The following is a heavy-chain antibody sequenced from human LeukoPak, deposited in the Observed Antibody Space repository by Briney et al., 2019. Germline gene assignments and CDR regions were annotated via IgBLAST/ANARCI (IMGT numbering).Heavy chain of an antibody. CDR1: GFTFSSFD. D-gene: IGHD1-1*01. Sequence: GGSLRLSCAASGFTFSSFDMDWVRQPTGQGLEWVSTIGTASDTYYPGSVEGRFTLSRDNAKNSLYLQMNSLTAGDTAMYYCARGPPRGKYYYMDVWGKGTTVTVSS. CDR2: IGTASDT. CDR3: ARGPPRGKYYYMDV. J-gene: IGHJ6*03. V-gene: IGHV3-13*01.